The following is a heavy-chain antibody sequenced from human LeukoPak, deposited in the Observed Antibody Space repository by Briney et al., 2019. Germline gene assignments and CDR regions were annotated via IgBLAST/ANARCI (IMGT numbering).Heavy chain of an antibody. D-gene: IGHD6-19*01. J-gene: IGHJ3*02. CDR2: IKQDGSKK. V-gene: IGHV3-7*03. Sequence: GGSLRLSCVASGFPFSSYWMTWVRQAPGKGLEWVANIKQDGSKKSYVDSVKGRFTISRDNAKNSLYLQMNSLRAEDTAVYYCAKGAYSSGWVDAFDIWGQGTMVTVSS. CDR3: AKGAYSSGWVDAFDI. CDR1: GFPFSSYW.